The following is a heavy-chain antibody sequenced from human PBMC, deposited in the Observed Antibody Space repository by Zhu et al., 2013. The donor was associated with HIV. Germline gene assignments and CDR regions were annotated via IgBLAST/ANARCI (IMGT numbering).Heavy chain of an antibody. J-gene: IGHJ5*02. CDR2: IIPIFGTA. Sequence: QVQLVQSGAEVKKPGSSVKVSCKASGGTFSSYAISWVRQAPGQGLEWMGGIIPIFGTANYAQKFQGRVTITADESTSTAYMELSSLRSEDTAVYYCASGGDIVVVVAAQDSFGWFDPWGQGTLVTVSS. D-gene: IGHD2-15*01. CDR1: GGTFSSYA. V-gene: IGHV1-69*01. CDR3: ASGGDIVVVVAAQDSFGWFDP.